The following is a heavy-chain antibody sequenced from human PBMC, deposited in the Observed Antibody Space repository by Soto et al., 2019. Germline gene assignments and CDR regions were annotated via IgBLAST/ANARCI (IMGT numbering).Heavy chain of an antibody. Sequence: GGSLRLSCAASGFTFSSHAMSWVRQAPGKGLEWVSAISGSGGSTYYADSVKGRFTISRDNSKNTLYLQMNSLRAEDTAVYYCAKARVAYYDILTGFDYWGQGTLVTVSS. D-gene: IGHD3-9*01. CDR1: GFTFSSHA. J-gene: IGHJ4*02. CDR2: ISGSGGST. V-gene: IGHV3-23*01. CDR3: AKARVAYYDILTGFDY.